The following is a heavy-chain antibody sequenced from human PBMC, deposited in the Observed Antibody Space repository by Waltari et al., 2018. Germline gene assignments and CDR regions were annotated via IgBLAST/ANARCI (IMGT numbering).Heavy chain of an antibody. D-gene: IGHD6-19*01. V-gene: IGHV5-10-1*03. Sequence: EVQLVQSGAEVKKPGESLRISCKGAGYSFPSYWISWVRQMPGTGLGWMGRIHPSDANPHYSPSSQGHVTISADKSISTADLQWSGLKASDTAMYDCARPSYSSGGNPTSYYYGMDVWGQGTTVTVSS. J-gene: IGHJ6*02. CDR1: GYSFPSYW. CDR2: IHPSDANP. CDR3: ARPSYSSGGNPTSYYYGMDV.